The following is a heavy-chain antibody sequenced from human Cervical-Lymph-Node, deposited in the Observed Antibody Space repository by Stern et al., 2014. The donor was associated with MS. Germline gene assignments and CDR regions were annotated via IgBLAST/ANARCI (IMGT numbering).Heavy chain of an antibody. CDR3: ARAVSSTIIFAFDP. V-gene: IGHV7-4-1*02. CDR2: IDTNTGNS. J-gene: IGHJ5*02. CDR1: GYAFTGYA. Sequence: QLVQSGSELKKPGASVKVSCTASGYAFTGYAIGWVRQAPGQGLEWMGWIDTNTGNSTYAQGFTGRFVFFSDSSVSTAYLQISNLRDGDSAIYYCARAVSSTIIFAFDPWGQGTLVTVSS. D-gene: IGHD2-2*01.